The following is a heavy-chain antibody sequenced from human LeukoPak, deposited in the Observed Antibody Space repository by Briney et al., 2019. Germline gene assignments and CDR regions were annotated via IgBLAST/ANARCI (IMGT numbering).Heavy chain of an antibody. J-gene: IGHJ1*01. CDR1: GFTFSSYA. V-gene: IGHV3-23*01. D-gene: IGHD2-15*01. CDR2: ISNSGGDT. CDR3: AQQLGYCSGDTCYFTY. Sequence: GGSLRLSCAASGFTFSSYAMSWVRQAPGKGLEWVAAISNSGGDTFYSDSGKGRFTIARDNSKNTLYLQMNSLRVDDTAVYYCAQQLGYCSGDTCYFTYWGQGTLVTVSS.